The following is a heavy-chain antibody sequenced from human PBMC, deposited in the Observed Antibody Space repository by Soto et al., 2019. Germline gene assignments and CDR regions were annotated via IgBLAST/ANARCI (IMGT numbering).Heavy chain of an antibody. Sequence: SETLSLTCTVSGGSISSTSYYWAWSRQPPGKGLEWIGSIYYSGSTYYNPSLKSGVTISVDTSKNQFSLKLTSVTAADTAVYYCARGSSPRGVATFYFDYWGQGTRVTVSS. J-gene: IGHJ4*02. CDR3: ARGSSPRGVATFYFDY. CDR2: IYYSGST. V-gene: IGHV4-39*01. CDR1: GGSISSTSYY. D-gene: IGHD5-12*01.